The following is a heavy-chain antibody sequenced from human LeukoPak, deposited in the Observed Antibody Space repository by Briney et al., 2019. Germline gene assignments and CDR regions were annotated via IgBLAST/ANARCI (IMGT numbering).Heavy chain of an antibody. CDR2: ISTYNGNT. CDR3: ARYSSGYYYLRI. V-gene: IGHV1-18*04. D-gene: IGHD3-22*01. CDR1: GYTFTGYY. Sequence: ASVKVSCKASGYTFTGYYMHWVRQAPGQGLEWMGWISTYNGNTDYAQKFQGRVTMTTDTSTSTAYMELRRLRSDDTAVYYCARYSSGYYYLRIWGQGTMVTVSS. J-gene: IGHJ3*02.